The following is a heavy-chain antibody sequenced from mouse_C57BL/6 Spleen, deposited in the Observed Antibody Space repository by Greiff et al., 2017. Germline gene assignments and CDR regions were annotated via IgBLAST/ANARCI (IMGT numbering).Heavy chain of an antibody. J-gene: IGHJ2*01. CDR1: GYTFTDYY. D-gene: IGHD1-1*01. CDR3: ARSRIITTVVAFDY. CDR2: INPYNGGT. V-gene: IGHV1-19*01. Sequence: EVQLQQSGPVLVKPGASVKMSCKASGYTFTDYYMNWVKQSHGKSLEWIGVINPYNGGTSYNQKFKGKATLTVDKSSSTAYMELNSLTSEDSAVYYCARSRIITTVVAFDYWGQGTTLTVSS.